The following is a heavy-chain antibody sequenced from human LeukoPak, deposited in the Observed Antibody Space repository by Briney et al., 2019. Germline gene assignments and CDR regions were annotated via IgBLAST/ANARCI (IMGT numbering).Heavy chain of an antibody. V-gene: IGHV4-34*01. Sequence: SETLSLTCAVYGGSFSGYYWSWIRQPPGKGLEWIGEINHSGGTNYNPSLKSRVTISVDTSKNQFSLKLSSVTAADTAVYYCAREPYSSSWYNWFDPWGQGTLVTVSS. CDR3: AREPYSSSWYNWFDP. D-gene: IGHD6-13*01. CDR2: INHSGGT. CDR1: GGSFSGYY. J-gene: IGHJ5*02.